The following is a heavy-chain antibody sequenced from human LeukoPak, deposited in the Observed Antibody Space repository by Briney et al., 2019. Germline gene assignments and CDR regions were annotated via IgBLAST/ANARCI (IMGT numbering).Heavy chain of an antibody. D-gene: IGHD5-24*01. CDR2: ISGSGTGT. CDR3: AKDRGYMATTPDY. J-gene: IGHJ4*02. V-gene: IGHV3-23*01. Sequence: GGSLRLSCSVSGSTFISYGMSWVRQAPGKGLEWVSAISGSGTGTYYADSVEGRFTISRDNSKNTLYLQMNSLRAEDTAVYYCAKDRGYMATTPDYWGQGTLVTVSS. CDR1: GSTFISYG.